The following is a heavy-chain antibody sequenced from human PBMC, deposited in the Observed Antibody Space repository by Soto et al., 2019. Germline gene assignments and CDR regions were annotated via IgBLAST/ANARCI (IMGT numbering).Heavy chain of an antibody. D-gene: IGHD5-12*01. CDR2: IKQDGSET. CDR1: GFFFSAYC. J-gene: IGHJ4*02. Sequence: GGSLRLSCAASGFFFSAYCMSWVRQAPGKGLEWVASIKQDGSETYYLDSVKGRFTFSRDNAKSSVYLQMNSLRAEDTAVYYCARSLVASFFDYRGQGTLVTVSS. CDR3: ARSLVASFFDY. V-gene: IGHV3-7*01.